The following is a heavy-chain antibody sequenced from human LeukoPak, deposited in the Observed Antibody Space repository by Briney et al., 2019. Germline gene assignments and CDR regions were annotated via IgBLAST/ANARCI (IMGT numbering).Heavy chain of an antibody. CDR1: GGTFCSYA. J-gene: IGHJ6*02. Sequence: SVKVSCKASGGTFCSYAISWVRQAPGQGLEWMGRIIPILGIANYAQKFQGRVTITADKSTSTAYMELSSLRSEDTAVYYCARGRDCSGGSCYLYYYYGMDVWGQGTTVTVSS. V-gene: IGHV1-69*04. CDR2: IIPILGIA. D-gene: IGHD2-15*01. CDR3: ARGRDCSGGSCYLYYYYGMDV.